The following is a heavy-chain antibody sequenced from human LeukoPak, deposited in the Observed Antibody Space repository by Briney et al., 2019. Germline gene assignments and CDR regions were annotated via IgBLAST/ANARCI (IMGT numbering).Heavy chain of an antibody. CDR3: ARAPVTIFGVVISYYYYMDV. J-gene: IGHJ6*03. D-gene: IGHD3-3*01. CDR2: INPNSGGT. Sequence: ASVKVSCKASGYTFTGYYMHWVRQAPGQGLEWMGWINPNSGGTNYAQKFQGRVTMTRDTSISTAYMELSRLRSDDMAVYYCARAPVTIFGVVISYYYYMDVWGKGTTVTVSS. CDR1: GYTFTGYY. V-gene: IGHV1-2*02.